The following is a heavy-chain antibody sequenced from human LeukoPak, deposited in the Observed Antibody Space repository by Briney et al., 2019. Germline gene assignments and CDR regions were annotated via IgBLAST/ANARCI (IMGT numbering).Heavy chain of an antibody. Sequence: GGSLRLSCAASGFTFSSYWMSWVRQAPGKGLEWVANIKQDGSEKYYVDSVKGRFTISRDNAKNSLYLQMNSLRAEDTAVYYCARDWTEIIAVASHDAFDIWGQGTMVTVSS. CDR3: ARDWTEIIAVASHDAFDI. CDR2: IKQDGSEK. D-gene: IGHD6-19*01. J-gene: IGHJ3*02. CDR1: GFTFSSYW. V-gene: IGHV3-7*01.